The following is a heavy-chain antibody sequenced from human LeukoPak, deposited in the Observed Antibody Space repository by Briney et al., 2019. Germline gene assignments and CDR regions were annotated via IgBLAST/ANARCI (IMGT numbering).Heavy chain of an antibody. V-gene: IGHV3-30*02. CDR3: AKMWNSGWLGD. J-gene: IGHJ4*02. D-gene: IGHD6-19*01. Sequence: GGSLRLSCAPSVFIFSHYGMHCVRQAPDKGLEWVAFIRYDGSNKYYADSVEGRLTISRDNAKNTVYLQMNSLRTEDTAVYYCAKMWNSGWLGDWGQGTLVTVCS. CDR2: IRYDGSNK. CDR1: VFIFSHYG.